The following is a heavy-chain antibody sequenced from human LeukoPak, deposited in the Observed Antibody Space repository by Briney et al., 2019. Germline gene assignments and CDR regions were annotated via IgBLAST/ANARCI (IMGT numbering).Heavy chain of an antibody. CDR2: IGGNGGST. J-gene: IGHJ4*02. Sequence: PGGSLRLSCAAFGFTFSSYAMSWVRQAPGKGLEWVSAIGGNGGSTYYADSVKGRFTISRDNSKNTLYLQMNSLRAEDTAVYYCATLPSVVGATVGRDFDYWGQGTLVTVSS. D-gene: IGHD1-26*01. CDR1: GFTFSSYA. V-gene: IGHV3-23*01. CDR3: ATLPSVVGATVGRDFDY.